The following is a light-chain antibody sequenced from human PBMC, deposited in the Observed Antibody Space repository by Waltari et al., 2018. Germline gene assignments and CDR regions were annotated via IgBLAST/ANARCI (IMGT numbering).Light chain of an antibody. CDR1: RRVGASF. J-gene: IGKJ1*01. CDR3: HQYDQTPWT. V-gene: IGKV3-20*01. Sequence: DTVLTQSPVTLSLSPGETAPLSCRASRRVGASFLAWYHQRPGQSPRLLIYGTSTRATGIPDRFSGDGSGTDFTLIIRRLEPEDLGVYFCHQYDQTPWTFGQGTTVE. CDR2: GTS.